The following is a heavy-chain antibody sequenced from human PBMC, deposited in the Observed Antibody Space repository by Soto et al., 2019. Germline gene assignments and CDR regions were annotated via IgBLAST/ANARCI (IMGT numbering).Heavy chain of an antibody. CDR1: GFTFRSYA. V-gene: IGHV3-23*01. CDR3: AKDAVSGDGLWLVAN. J-gene: IGHJ4*02. CDR2: MTGNGGEI. Sequence: QSGGSLRLCCAASGFTFRSYAMMWVRPAPGKGQEWGSGMTGNGGEIKYADSGQGRFTIFRDNSKNTVYLQMNGVRAEDTAIYYCAKDAVSGDGLWLVANWGQGTPVTVSS. D-gene: IGHD2-21*02.